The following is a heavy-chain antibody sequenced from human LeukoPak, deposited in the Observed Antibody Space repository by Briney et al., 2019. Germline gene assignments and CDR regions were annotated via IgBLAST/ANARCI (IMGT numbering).Heavy chain of an antibody. CDR1: GFTFGRHW. CDR3: ARDGVAGGFDY. Sequence: GGSLRLSCAASGFTFGRHWMSWVRQATGKGLEWVAHMNQGGSETTNVDSVKGRFTISRDDAKNLVFLQMNSLRVEDTAMYYCARDGVAGGFDYWGQGILVTISS. D-gene: IGHD6-19*01. CDR2: MNQGGSET. V-gene: IGHV3-7*01. J-gene: IGHJ4*02.